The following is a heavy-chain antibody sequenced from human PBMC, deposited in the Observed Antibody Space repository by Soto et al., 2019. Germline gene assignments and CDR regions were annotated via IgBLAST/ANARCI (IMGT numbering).Heavy chain of an antibody. CDR3: ARGPVPAAMVAVALSY. V-gene: IGHV1-69*06. D-gene: IGHD2-2*01. CDR1: GGTFSSYA. CDR2: IIPIFGTA. Sequence: QVQLVQSGAEVKKPGSSVKVSCKASGGTFSSYAISWVRQAPGQGLEWMGGIIPIFGTANYAQKFQGRVTITADKSTSTAYMELSSLRSEDTAVYYCARGPVPAAMVAVALSYWGQGTLVTVSS. J-gene: IGHJ4*02.